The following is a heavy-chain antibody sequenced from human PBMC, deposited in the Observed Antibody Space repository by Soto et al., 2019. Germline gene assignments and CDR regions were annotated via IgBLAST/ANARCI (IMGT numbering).Heavy chain of an antibody. V-gene: IGHV4-34*01. CDR2: INHSGST. Sequence: SETLSLTCTVFGGSVSSYYWSWIRQSPGKGLEWIGEINHSGSTNYNPSLKSRVTISVDTSKNQFSLKLSSVTAADTAVYYCARVWGGAFDIWGQGTMVTVSS. CDR3: ARVWGGAFDI. J-gene: IGHJ3*02. CDR1: GGSVSSYY. D-gene: IGHD3-10*01.